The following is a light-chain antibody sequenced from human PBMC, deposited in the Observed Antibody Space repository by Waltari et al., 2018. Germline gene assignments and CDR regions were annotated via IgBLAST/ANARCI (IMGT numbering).Light chain of an antibody. J-gene: IGLJ2*01. Sequence: QSVLTQPPSVSAAPGQKVTISCSGSSSNIGNNYVSWYQHLPVTAPKLLIYDNNKRSSGIPDRFSGSKAGTSATLAITGLQTGDEGDYYCATWDGSLSAVVFGGGTKLTVL. CDR3: ATWDGSLSAVV. CDR2: DNN. CDR1: SSNIGNNY. V-gene: IGLV1-51*01.